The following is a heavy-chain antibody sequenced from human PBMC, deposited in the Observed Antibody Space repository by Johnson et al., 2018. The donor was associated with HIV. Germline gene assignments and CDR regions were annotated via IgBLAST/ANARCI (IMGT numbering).Heavy chain of an antibody. CDR1: GFSFTNAW. Sequence: VQLVESGGGLVKPGGSLRVSCVAAGFSFTNAWMSWVRQAPGKGLEWVARIKSKTDGGTRDYAAPVKGRFIISRDDSKNTLYLQMNSLKTEDTAVYYCTTGTYYYDTSEDAFDIWGQGTMVTVSS. CDR3: TTGTYYYDTSEDAFDI. V-gene: IGHV3-15*01. D-gene: IGHD3-22*01. J-gene: IGHJ3*02. CDR2: IKSKTDGGTR.